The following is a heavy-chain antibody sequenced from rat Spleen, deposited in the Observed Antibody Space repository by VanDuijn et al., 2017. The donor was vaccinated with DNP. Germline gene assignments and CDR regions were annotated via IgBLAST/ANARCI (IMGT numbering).Heavy chain of an antibody. J-gene: IGHJ2*01. CDR1: GFSLTNYH. CDR3: TRETTKMVVGFFDY. V-gene: IGHV2-43*01. Sequence: QVQLKESGPGLVQPSQTLSLACTVSGFSLTNYHVHWVRRPSGKGLEWMGVIWIGGTTHISSIFKSRLTISRDTSKSQVFLAMNSLQTEDTAIYFCTRETTKMVVGFFDYWGQGVMVTVSS. CDR2: IWIGGTT. D-gene: IGHD1-12*02.